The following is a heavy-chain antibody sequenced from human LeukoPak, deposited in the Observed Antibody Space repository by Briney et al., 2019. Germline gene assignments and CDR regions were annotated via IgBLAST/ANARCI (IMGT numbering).Heavy chain of an antibody. CDR1: GFTFSSYA. V-gene: IGHV3-23*01. Sequence: GGSLRLSCAASGFTFSSYAISWVRQAPAKGLEWVSGISGTGGSTYYADSVKGRFTISRDNSRNTLYLQMNSLRAEDTAVYYCAKPPGYCSSTSCPWDYWGQGTLVTVSS. CDR3: AKPPGYCSSTSCPWDY. CDR2: ISGTGGST. J-gene: IGHJ4*02. D-gene: IGHD2-2*01.